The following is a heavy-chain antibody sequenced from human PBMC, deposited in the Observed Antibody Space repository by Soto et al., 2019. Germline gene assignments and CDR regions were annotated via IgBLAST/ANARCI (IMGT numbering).Heavy chain of an antibody. V-gene: IGHV3-74*01. CDR3: ARDLVDFWSGYYADYYYGMDV. CDR1: GFTFSSYW. CDR2: INSDGSST. J-gene: IGHJ6*02. D-gene: IGHD3-3*01. Sequence: EVQLVESGGGLVQPGGSLRLSCAASGFTFSSYWMHWVRQAPGKGLVWVSRINSDGSSTSYADSVKGRFTISRDNAKNTLYLHMNSLRAEDTAVYYCARDLVDFWSGYYADYYYGMDVWGQGTTVTVSS.